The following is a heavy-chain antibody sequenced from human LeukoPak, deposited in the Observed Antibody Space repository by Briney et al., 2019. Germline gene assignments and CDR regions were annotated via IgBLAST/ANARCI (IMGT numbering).Heavy chain of an antibody. Sequence: SETLSLSCTVSGASTSHFYWNWIRQPPGKGLEWIGYMHNSGSSKHSPSLKSRVTISIDTSKNQFSLRLTSVTAADTAIYYCARSAEWLRNAFDIWGQGTMVSVSS. CDR3: ARSAEWLRNAFDI. V-gene: IGHV4-59*01. CDR2: MHNSGSS. CDR1: GASTSHFY. J-gene: IGHJ3*02. D-gene: IGHD5-12*01.